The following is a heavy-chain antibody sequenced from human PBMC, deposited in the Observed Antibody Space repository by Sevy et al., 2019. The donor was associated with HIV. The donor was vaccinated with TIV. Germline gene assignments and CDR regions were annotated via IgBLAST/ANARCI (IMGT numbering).Heavy chain of an antibody. CDR2: IYYSGSS. J-gene: IGHJ4*02. CDR3: ARHRGYCSGGNCYSLVRFYYFDY. V-gene: IGHV4-39*01. D-gene: IGHD2-15*01. CDR1: GGSISSSSYY. Sequence: SETLSLTCTVSGGSISSSSYYWGWIRQPPGKGLEWIGSIYYSGSSYYNPSLKSRVTISVDTSKTQFSLKLSTVTAANTAAYYLARHRGYCSGGNCYSLVRFYYFDYWGQGTLVTVSS.